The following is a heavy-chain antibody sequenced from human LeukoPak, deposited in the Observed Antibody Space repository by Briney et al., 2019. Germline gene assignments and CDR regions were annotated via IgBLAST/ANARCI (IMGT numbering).Heavy chain of an antibody. CDR2: IVSNGGTT. Sequence: GSLRLSCSASGFSLSSYAIHWVRQAPGKGLEYVSLIVSNGGTTHYADSVKGRFTISRDNSKKIVYLQMNSLRAEDTAMYYCVKGGRNEYSGNYWGQGTLVTVSS. J-gene: IGHJ4*02. CDR1: GFSLSSYA. D-gene: IGHD1-26*01. V-gene: IGHV3-64D*08. CDR3: VKGGRNEYSGNY.